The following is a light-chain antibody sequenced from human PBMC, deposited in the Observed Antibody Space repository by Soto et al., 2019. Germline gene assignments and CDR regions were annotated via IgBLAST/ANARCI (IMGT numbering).Light chain of an antibody. Sequence: QSVLTQPPSMSGAPGQRVTISCAGKTSNIGADYDVHWYRQLPGTAPQLLIYGNNNRPSGVPDRFSGSKSGTSASLAITGLQAEDEADYYCQSYDISLGEWVFGGRTKLTVL. J-gene: IGLJ3*02. CDR1: TSNIGADYD. CDR2: GNN. V-gene: IGLV1-40*01. CDR3: QSYDISLGEWV.